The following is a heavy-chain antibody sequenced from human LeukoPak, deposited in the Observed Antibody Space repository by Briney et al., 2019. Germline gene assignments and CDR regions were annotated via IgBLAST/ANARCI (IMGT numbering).Heavy chain of an antibody. V-gene: IGHV1-69*02. CDR1: GGTFSSYT. Sequence: SVKVPCKASGGTFSSYTISWVPQAPGQALEWMGRIIPILEITNYAQKYQGRVTITADQSTSTAYMELSSLRSEDTAVYYCARTGYCTNGVCYAHYYYYYMDVWGKGTTVTVSS. CDR2: IIPILEIT. J-gene: IGHJ6*03. CDR3: ARTGYCTNGVCYAHYYYYYMDV. D-gene: IGHD2-8*01.